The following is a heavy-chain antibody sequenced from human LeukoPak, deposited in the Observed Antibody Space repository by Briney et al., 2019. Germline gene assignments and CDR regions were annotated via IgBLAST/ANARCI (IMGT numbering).Heavy chain of an antibody. D-gene: IGHD2-15*01. Sequence: GGSLRLSCAASGFTFSSYYMNWVRQAPGKGLEWVAMIKQDGSEQYSGGSVKGRFTISRDDAKNSLYLQLNSLRAEDTAVYFCVRGAGYLFDSWGQGTLVTVSS. CDR1: GFTFSSYY. J-gene: IGHJ4*02. V-gene: IGHV3-7*03. CDR3: VRGAGYLFDS. CDR2: IKQDGSEQ.